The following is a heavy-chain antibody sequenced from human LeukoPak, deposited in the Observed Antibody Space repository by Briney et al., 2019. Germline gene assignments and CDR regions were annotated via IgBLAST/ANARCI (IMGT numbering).Heavy chain of an antibody. V-gene: IGHV4-59*01. Sequence: SETLSLTCTVSGGSISSYYWSWIRQPPGKGLEWIGYIYYSGSTNYTPSLKSRVTISVDTSKNQFSLKLSSVTAADTAVYYCARGRVYGGNSVIAFDIWGQGTMVTVSS. J-gene: IGHJ3*02. CDR2: IYYSGST. CDR3: ARGRVYGGNSVIAFDI. D-gene: IGHD4-23*01. CDR1: GGSISSYY.